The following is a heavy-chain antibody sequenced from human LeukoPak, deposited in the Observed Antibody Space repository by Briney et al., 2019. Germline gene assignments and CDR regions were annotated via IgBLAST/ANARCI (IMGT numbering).Heavy chain of an antibody. CDR2: IYYSGST. Sequence: SETLSLTCTVPGGSISSSSYYWGWIRQPPGKGLEWIGSIYYSGSTYYNPSLKSRVTISVDKSKNQFSLKLNSVTAADTAVYYCARVLNGRDAFDIWGQGTMVTVSS. D-gene: IGHD4-17*01. V-gene: IGHV4-39*07. J-gene: IGHJ3*02. CDR1: GGSISSSSYY. CDR3: ARVLNGRDAFDI.